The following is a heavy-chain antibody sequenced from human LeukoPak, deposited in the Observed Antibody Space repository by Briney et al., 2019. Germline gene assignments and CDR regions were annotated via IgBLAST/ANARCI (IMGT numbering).Heavy chain of an antibody. Sequence: KPGESLKISCKGSGYSFTSYWIGWVRQMPGKGLERMGIIYPGDSDTRYSPSFQGQVTISADKSISTAYLQWSSLKASDTAMYYCARFDRYYDSSGYYYFDYWGQGTLVTVSS. CDR3: ARFDRYYDSSGYYYFDY. D-gene: IGHD3-22*01. J-gene: IGHJ4*02. CDR2: IYPGDSDT. CDR1: GYSFTSYW. V-gene: IGHV5-51*03.